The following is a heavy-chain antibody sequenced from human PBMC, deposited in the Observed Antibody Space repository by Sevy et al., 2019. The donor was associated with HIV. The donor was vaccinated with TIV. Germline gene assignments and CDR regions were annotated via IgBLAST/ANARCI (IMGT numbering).Heavy chain of an antibody. Sequence: GGSLRLSCTASGFTFGDYAMSWLRQAPGKGLEWVGFIKSKTYGGTTEYAASVKGRFTISRDDFKSIAYLQMNSLKTEDTALYYCSRVQGTISPYNYFGMDVWGQGTTVTVSS. CDR2: IKSKTYGGTT. D-gene: IGHD3-3*01. J-gene: IGHJ6*02. CDR1: GFTFGDYA. V-gene: IGHV3-49*03. CDR3: SRVQGTISPYNYFGMDV.